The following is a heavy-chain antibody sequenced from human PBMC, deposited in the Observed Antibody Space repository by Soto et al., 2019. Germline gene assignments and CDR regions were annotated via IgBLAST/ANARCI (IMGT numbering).Heavy chain of an antibody. J-gene: IGHJ3*02. CDR2: IYYSGST. D-gene: IGHD2-15*01. Sequence: SETLSLTCPFSGVSISSSSYYWGWIRQPPGKGLEWIGSIYYSGSTYYNPSLKSRVTISVDTSKNQFSLKLSSVTAADTAVYYCARRMAGGFDIWGQGTMVTVSS. CDR3: ARRMAGGFDI. CDR1: GVSISSSSYY. V-gene: IGHV4-39*01.